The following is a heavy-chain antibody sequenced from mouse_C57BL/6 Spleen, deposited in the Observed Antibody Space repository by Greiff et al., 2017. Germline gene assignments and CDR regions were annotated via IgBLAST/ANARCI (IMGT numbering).Heavy chain of an antibody. Sequence: QVQLKESGAELVKPGASVKISCKASGYAFSSYWMNWVKQRPGKGLEWIGQIYPGDGDTNYNGKFKGKATLTADKSSSTAYMQLSSLTSEDSAVYFCARMEAYYSPHFAYWGQGTLVTVSA. CDR1: GYAFSSYW. V-gene: IGHV1-80*01. CDR2: IYPGDGDT. CDR3: ARMEAYYSPHFAY. J-gene: IGHJ3*01. D-gene: IGHD2-12*01.